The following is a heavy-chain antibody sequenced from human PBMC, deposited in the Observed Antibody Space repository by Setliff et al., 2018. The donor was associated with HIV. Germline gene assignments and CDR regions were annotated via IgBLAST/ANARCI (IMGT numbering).Heavy chain of an antibody. CDR3: AGQGNIVVVTSFDY. D-gene: IGHD2-21*02. J-gene: IGHJ4*02. V-gene: IGHV4-39*07. CDR2: VDYTGST. Sequence: SETLSLTCTVSGGSISTSNYYWGWVRQPPGKGLEWVGNVDYTGSTYYNPSLKSRVTISVDTSTNQFSLSLTSGTAADTAVYYCAGQGNIVVVTSFDYWGQGTLVTVSS. CDR1: GGSISTSNYY.